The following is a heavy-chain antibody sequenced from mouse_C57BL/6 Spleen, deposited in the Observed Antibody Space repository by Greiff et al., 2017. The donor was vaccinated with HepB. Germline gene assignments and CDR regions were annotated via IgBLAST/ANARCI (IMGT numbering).Heavy chain of an antibody. J-gene: IGHJ3*01. D-gene: IGHD2-2*01. CDR3: TRWGLWFAY. V-gene: IGHV1-55*01. Sequence: QVQLQQSGAELVKPGASVKMSCKASGYTFTSYWITWVKQRPGQGLEWIGDIYPGSGSTNYNEKFKSKAKLTAVTSASTAYMELSSLTNEDSAVYYCTRWGLWFAYWGQGTLVTVSA. CDR2: IYPGSGST. CDR1: GYTFTSYW.